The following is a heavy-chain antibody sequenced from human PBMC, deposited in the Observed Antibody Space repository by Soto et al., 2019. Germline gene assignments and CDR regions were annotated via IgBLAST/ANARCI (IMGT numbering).Heavy chain of an antibody. CDR3: AKDAISGDGIWLAQS. D-gene: IGHD4-17*01. CDR2: MIGLIGRT. CDR1: GFTFSDYS. V-gene: IGHV3-23*01. J-gene: IGHJ5*02. Sequence: GSLRLSFVASGFTFSDYSMIWFRHSPGKGLEWVSGMIGLIGRTYYADSVKGRFTISRDTSKKTLYLQMDNLRVDDTTVYKCAKDAISGDGIWLAQSWGQGTLVTVSS.